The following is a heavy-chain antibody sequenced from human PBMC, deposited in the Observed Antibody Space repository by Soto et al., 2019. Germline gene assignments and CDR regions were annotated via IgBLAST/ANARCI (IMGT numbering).Heavy chain of an antibody. V-gene: IGHV3-9*01. CDR2: ISWNSASI. CDR1: GFTFDDYA. D-gene: IGHD5-18*01. CDR3: GKDLTNMVRMCDY. Sequence: EVQLVESGGALVQPGRSLRLSCAASGFTFDDYAMHWVRQAPGKGPEWVSGISWNSASIGYADSVKGRFTISRDNAKKSLYLQMNSLRPEDTAVYFCGKDLTNMVRMCDYWGQGTLVTVSS. J-gene: IGHJ4*02.